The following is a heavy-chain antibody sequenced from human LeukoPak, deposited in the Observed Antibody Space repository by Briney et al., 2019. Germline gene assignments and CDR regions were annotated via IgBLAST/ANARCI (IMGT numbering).Heavy chain of an antibody. V-gene: IGHV3-30*03. CDR2: KSYDGSNK. D-gene: IGHD2-21*02. J-gene: IGHJ3*02. Sequence: GGSLRLSCAASGFTLSSYGMHWVRQAPGKGLEWVAGKSYDGSNKYSADSVKGRFTVSRDNSKNTLYLQMNSLRAEDTAVYYCASELAYCGGDCYSAFDTWGQGTMVTVSS. CDR1: GFTLSSYG. CDR3: ASELAYCGGDCYSAFDT.